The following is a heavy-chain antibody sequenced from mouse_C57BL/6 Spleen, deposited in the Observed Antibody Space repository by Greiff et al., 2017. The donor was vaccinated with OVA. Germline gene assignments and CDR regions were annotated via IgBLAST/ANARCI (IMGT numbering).Heavy chain of an antibody. Sequence: ESGPGLVKPSQSLSLTCSVTGYSITSGYYWNWIRQFPGNKLEWMGYISYDGSNNYNPSLKNRISITRDTSKNPFFLKLNYVTTEDTATYYCARKVDGYCVPYAMGYWGQGASVAVSS. CDR1: GYSITSGYY. J-gene: IGHJ4*01. V-gene: IGHV3-6*01. CDR3: ARKVDGYCVPYAMGY. D-gene: IGHD2-3*01. CDR2: ISYDGSN.